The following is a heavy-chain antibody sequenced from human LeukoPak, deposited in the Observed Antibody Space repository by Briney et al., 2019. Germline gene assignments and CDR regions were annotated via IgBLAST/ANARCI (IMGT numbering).Heavy chain of an antibody. CDR3: AKGLHGGVGYGVDV. CDR2: ISGTGGRT. D-gene: IGHD3-16*01. CDR1: GFTFNKYY. Sequence: GGSLRLSCAASGFTFNKYYMNWVRQAPGKGLEWVSSISGTGGRTYSADSVKGRFTISRDNSKNTLYLQMKNLRVEHTAVYYCAKGLHGGVGYGVDVWGQGTTVSVSS. J-gene: IGHJ6*02. V-gene: IGHV3-23*01.